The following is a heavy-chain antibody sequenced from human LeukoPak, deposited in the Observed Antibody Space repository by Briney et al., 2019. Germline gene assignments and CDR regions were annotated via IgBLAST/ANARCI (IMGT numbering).Heavy chain of an antibody. D-gene: IGHD3-22*01. CDR3: ARDFLGSSGYLFDY. V-gene: IGHV3-21*01. Sequence: PGGSLRLSCAASGFTFSSYSMNWVRQAPGKGLEWVSSISSSSSYIYYADSVKGRFTISRDNAKNSLYLQMSSLRAEDTAVYYCARDFLGSSGYLFDYWGQGTLVTVSS. CDR1: GFTFSSYS. CDR2: ISSSSSYI. J-gene: IGHJ4*02.